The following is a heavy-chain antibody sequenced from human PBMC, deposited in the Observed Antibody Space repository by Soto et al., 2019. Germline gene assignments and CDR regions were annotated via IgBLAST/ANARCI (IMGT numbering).Heavy chain of an antibody. V-gene: IGHV5-51*01. CDR1: GYSFASYW. J-gene: IGHJ4*02. Sequence: PGESLKISCKASGYSFASYWIGWVRQMPGKGLEWMGIIYPDDSDTRYSPSFQGQVSISADKSISTAYLQWSSLKASNTAMYYCARLDSRKNWPFDYSGQGTLVAVSS. D-gene: IGHD3-22*01. CDR2: IYPDDSDT. CDR3: ARLDSRKNWPFDY.